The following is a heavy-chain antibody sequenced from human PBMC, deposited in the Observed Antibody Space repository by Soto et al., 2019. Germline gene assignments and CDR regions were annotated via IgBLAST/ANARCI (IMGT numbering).Heavy chain of an antibody. D-gene: IGHD3-3*01. CDR2: IYYSGST. J-gene: IGHJ6*02. V-gene: IGHV4-31*03. CDR1: GGSISSGGYY. Sequence: SDTLSLTCTVSGGSISSGGYYWSWIRQHPGKGLEWIGYIYYSGSTYYNPSLKSRVTISVDTSKNQFSLKLSSVTAADTAVYYCARDSYYDFWSGYTSPGMDVWGQGTTVT. CDR3: ARDSYYDFWSGYTSPGMDV.